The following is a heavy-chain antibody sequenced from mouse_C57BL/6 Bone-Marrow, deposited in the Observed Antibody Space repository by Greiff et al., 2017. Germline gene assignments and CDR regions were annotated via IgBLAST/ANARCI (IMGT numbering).Heavy chain of an antibody. V-gene: IGHV14-4*01. CDR1: GFNIKDDY. J-gene: IGHJ3*01. Sequence: EVQLQQSGAELVRPGASVKLSCTASGFNIKDDYMHWVKQRPEQGLEWIGWIDPENGDTKYAAKFQGKATITVDTSSNTAYLQLSSLTSVDTAVSCCTIMDYWGRGTLVTVSA. CDR3: TIMDY. CDR2: IDPENGDT.